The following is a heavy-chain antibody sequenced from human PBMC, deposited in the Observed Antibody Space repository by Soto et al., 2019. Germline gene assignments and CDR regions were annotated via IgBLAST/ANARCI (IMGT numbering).Heavy chain of an antibody. V-gene: IGHV3-74*01. CDR3: ARGMQGSRYFDL. Sequence: EVQLVESGGGLVQPGGSLRLSCAGSGFVFSSYWMHWVRQVPGKGLVWVSRITNDGSSTTYADSVNGRFTISRDNAKNTLYLQMTSLGAEDTAVYYCARGMQGSRYFDLWGRGTLVTVSS. J-gene: IGHJ2*01. CDR2: ITNDGSST. CDR1: GFVFSSYW.